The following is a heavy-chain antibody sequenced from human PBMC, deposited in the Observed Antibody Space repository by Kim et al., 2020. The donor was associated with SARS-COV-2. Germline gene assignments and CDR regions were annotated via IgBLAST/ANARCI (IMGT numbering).Heavy chain of an antibody. Sequence: TKYSQKFQGRVTITRDTSASTAYMELSSLRSEDTAVYYCARFASSPSFDYWGQGTLVTVSS. J-gene: IGHJ4*02. V-gene: IGHV1-3*01. CDR3: ARFASSPSFDY. CDR2: T.